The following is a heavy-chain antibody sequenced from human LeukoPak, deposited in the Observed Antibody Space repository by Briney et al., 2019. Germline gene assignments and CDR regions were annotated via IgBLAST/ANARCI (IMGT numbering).Heavy chain of an antibody. CDR2: INPNSGGT. Sequence: ASVKVSCKASGYTFTGYYMHWARQAPGQGLEWMGRINPNSGGTNYAQKFQGRVTMTRDTSISTAYMELSRLRSDDTAVYYCARFIPKAARPFYYYGMDVWGQGTTVTVSS. CDR1: GYTFTGYY. J-gene: IGHJ6*02. V-gene: IGHV1-2*06. CDR3: ARFIPKAARPFYYYGMDV. D-gene: IGHD6-6*01.